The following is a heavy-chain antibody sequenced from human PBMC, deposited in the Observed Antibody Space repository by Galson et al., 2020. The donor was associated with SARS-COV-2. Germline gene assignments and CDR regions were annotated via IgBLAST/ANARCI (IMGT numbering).Heavy chain of an antibody. V-gene: IGHV4-59*01. Sequence: SETLSLTCTVSGGSISSSYYWSWIRQLPGNELQWIGYIFYSGSTHYNPSLNSRVTISVDTSKDQFSLKLSSVTAADTAVYYCARLRTIFGVIIPGVFDYWGQGTPVTVSS. J-gene: IGHJ4*02. D-gene: IGHD3-3*01. CDR2: IFYSGST. CDR3: ARLRTIFGVIIPGVFDY. CDR1: GGSISSSYY.